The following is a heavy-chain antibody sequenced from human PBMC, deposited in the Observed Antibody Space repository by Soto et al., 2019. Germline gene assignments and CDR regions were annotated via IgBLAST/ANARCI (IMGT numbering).Heavy chain of an antibody. CDR1: GFTFSSYA. J-gene: IGHJ4*02. D-gene: IGHD2-15*01. CDR3: ANGCRGGGSCYNYFDY. Sequence: EVQLLESGGGLVQPGGSLRLSCAASGFTFSSYAMSWVRQAPGKGLEWVSAISGSGGSTYHADSVKGRFTISRDNSKNTLYLQMNSLRAEDTAVYYCANGCRGGGSCYNYFDYWGQGTLVTVSS. CDR2: ISGSGGST. V-gene: IGHV3-23*01.